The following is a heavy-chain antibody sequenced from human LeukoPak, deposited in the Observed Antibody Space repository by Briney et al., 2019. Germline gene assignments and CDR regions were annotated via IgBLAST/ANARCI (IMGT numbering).Heavy chain of an antibody. V-gene: IGHV3-49*04. CDR1: GFTFGDYA. CDR2: IRSKPYGGTT. D-gene: IGHD1-1*01. Sequence: GGSLRLSCTASGFTFGDYAQNWVRQAPGRGLEWVGFIRSKPYGGTTEFAASVKGRFTISRDDSKSIAYLQMNSLRIEDTAVYYCIRDPLARAPQPSLDYWGQGTLATVSS. J-gene: IGHJ4*02. CDR3: IRDPLARAPQPSLDY.